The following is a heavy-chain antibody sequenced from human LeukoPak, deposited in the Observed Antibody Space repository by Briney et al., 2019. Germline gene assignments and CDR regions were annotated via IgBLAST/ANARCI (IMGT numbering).Heavy chain of an antibody. CDR1: GGTFSSYA. D-gene: IGHD6-19*01. J-gene: IGHJ6*03. V-gene: IGHV1-69*05. Sequence: GASVKVSCKASGGTFSSYAISWVRQAPGQGLEWMGGIIPIFGTANYAQKLQGRVTMTTDTSTSTAYMELRSLRSDDTAVYYCARAVAVAGTYYYYYMDVWGKGTTVTVSS. CDR2: IIPIFGTA. CDR3: ARAVAVAGTYYYYYMDV.